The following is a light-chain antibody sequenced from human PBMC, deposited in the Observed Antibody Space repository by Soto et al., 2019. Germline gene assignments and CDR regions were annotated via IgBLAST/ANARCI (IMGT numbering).Light chain of an antibody. J-gene: IGKJ4*01. CDR2: GSS. CDR3: QQSSNPRLT. V-gene: IGKV1-39*01. Sequence: DIQMTQSPSSLSASVGDRVTITCRAGHNIDSFLSWYQQKPGKAPKLLIYGSSTLQSGVPSRFRGSGFGTSFTLTISSLQPEDFATYYCQQSSNPRLTFGGGTKVQSK. CDR1: HNIDSF.